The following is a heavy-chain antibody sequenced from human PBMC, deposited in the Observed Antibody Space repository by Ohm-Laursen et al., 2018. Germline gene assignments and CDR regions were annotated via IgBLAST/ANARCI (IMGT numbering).Heavy chain of an antibody. V-gene: IGHV3-30*03. CDR2: ISYDGSNK. D-gene: IGHD5-24*01. CDR1: GFTFSGYD. CDR3: ARCMRLSRDGVDY. J-gene: IGHJ4*02. Sequence: SLRLSCAASGFTFSGYDMHWVRQAPGKGLEWVAVISYDGSNKYYADSVKGRFTISRDDSKDTLYLQMNSLKAEDTAVYSCARCMRLSRDGVDYWGQGTLVTVSS.